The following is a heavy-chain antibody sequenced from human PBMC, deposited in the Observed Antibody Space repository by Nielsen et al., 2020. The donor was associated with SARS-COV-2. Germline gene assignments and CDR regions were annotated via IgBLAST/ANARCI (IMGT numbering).Heavy chain of an antibody. CDR2: IWYDGSNK. Sequence: GESLKISCAASGFTFSSYGMHWVRQAPGKGLEWVAVIWYDGSNKYYADSVKGRFTISRDNSKNTLYLQMNSLRAEDTAVYYCATESYGSGRGGFDYWGQGTLVTVSS. CDR1: GFTFSSYG. D-gene: IGHD3-10*01. V-gene: IGHV3-33*01. J-gene: IGHJ4*02. CDR3: ATESYGSGRGGFDY.